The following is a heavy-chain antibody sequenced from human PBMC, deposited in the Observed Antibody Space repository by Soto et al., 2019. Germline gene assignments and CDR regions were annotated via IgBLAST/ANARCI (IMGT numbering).Heavy chain of an antibody. CDR1: GYTFTRYG. CDR3: ARGGPPYYDFWSGPAYSYYYYMDV. Sequence: ASVKVSCKASGYTFTRYGISWVRQAPGQGLEWMGWISAYNGNTNYAQKLQGRVTMTTDTSTSTAYMELRSLRSDDTAVYYCARGGPPYYDFWSGPAYSYYYYMDVWGKGTTVTVS. V-gene: IGHV1-18*01. CDR2: ISAYNGNT. D-gene: IGHD3-3*01. J-gene: IGHJ6*03.